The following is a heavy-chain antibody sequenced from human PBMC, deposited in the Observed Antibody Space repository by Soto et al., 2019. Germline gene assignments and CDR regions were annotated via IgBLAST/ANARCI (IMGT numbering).Heavy chain of an antibody. CDR1: GGTFSSYA. CDR3: ARAPLLLPPNSHYYRMDF. D-gene: IGHD3-10*01. Sequence: ASVKVSCKASGGTFSSYAISWVRQAPGQGLEWMGGIIPIFGTANYAQKFQGRVTITADESTSTAYMELSSLRSEDTAVYYCARAPLLLPPNSHYYRMDFWGQGSKVPVSS. CDR2: IIPIFGTA. J-gene: IGHJ6*02. V-gene: IGHV1-69*13.